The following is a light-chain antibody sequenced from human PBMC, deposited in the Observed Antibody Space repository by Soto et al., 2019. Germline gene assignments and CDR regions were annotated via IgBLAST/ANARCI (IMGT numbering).Light chain of an antibody. CDR1: HDITSC. CDR3: QHCDYLPI. CDR2: DAS. V-gene: IGKV1-33*01. Sequence: DIQMTQSPSSLSASVGDRVTITCQASHDITSCLNWYQHKPGRAPKLLIYDASILEAGVPTRFSGSGSGTHFTFTIRSLQPEDVATYYCQHCDYLPIFGPGTTVDFK. J-gene: IGKJ3*01.